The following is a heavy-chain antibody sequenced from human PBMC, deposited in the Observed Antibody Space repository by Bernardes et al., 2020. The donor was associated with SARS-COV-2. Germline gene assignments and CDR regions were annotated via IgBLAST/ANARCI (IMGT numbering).Heavy chain of an antibody. D-gene: IGHD1-26*01. J-gene: IGHJ4*02. CDR3: ARLVGGTYQLEY. V-gene: IGHV4-39*01. Sequence: SETLSLTCTVSGSSISISSYFWAWVRQAPGKGLEWIAHNYYSGATYYNPSLKSRVTISVDTSKNQFSLKPTSVTATDTAVYYCARLVGGTYQLEYWGQGTLVTVSS. CDR2: NYYSGAT. CDR1: GSSISISSYF.